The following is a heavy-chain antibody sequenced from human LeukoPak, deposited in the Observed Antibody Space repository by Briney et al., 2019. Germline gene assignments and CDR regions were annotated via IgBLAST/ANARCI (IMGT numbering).Heavy chain of an antibody. CDR1: GFTFSDYS. Sequence: GCSLRLSCAASGFTFSDYSMHWVRQAPGKGHNSVAFIRYDGNNKYYADSVKGRFTISRDNSKNTLYLQMNSLRAEDTAVYYCARDLSGIAVAGMDYWGQGTLVTVSS. CDR3: ARDLSGIAVAGMDY. J-gene: IGHJ4*02. CDR2: IRYDGNNK. D-gene: IGHD6-19*01. V-gene: IGHV3-30*02.